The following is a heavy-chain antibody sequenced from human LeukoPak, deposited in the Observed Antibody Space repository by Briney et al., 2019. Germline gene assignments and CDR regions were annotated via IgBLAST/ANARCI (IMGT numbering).Heavy chain of an antibody. CDR1: GYTFTNYD. V-gene: IGHV1-8*01. CDR3: ARDGEMATISPYFDY. CDR2: MSASSGNT. Sequence: ASVKVSCKASGYTFTNYDINWVRQATGQGLEWLGWMSASSGNTGYAQKFQGRVTITADESTSTAYMELSSLRSEDTAVYYCARDGEMATISPYFDYWGQGTLVTVSS. J-gene: IGHJ4*02. D-gene: IGHD5-24*01.